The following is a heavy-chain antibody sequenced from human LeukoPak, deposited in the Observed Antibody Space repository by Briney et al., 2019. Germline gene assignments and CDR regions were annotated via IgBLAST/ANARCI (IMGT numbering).Heavy chain of an antibody. CDR2: ISSSGDTI. V-gene: IGHV3-11*04. Sequence: PGGSLRLSCAASGFTFSDYYMSWIRQAPGKGLEWISYISSSGDTIFYADSVKGRFTISRDNSKNTLYLQMNSLRAEDTAVYYCAKGDSYDYVWGSYEVWGQGTLVTVSS. CDR3: AKGDSYDYVWGSYEV. CDR1: GFTFSDYY. D-gene: IGHD3-16*01. J-gene: IGHJ4*02.